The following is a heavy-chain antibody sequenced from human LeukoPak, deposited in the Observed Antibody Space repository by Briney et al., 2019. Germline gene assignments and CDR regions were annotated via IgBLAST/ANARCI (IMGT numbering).Heavy chain of an antibody. D-gene: IGHD2-15*01. CDR1: GFTFSTYA. J-gene: IGHJ6*03. Sequence: PGGSLRLSCAASGFTFSTYAMHWVRQAPGKGLEWVAVISYDGSSKYYADSVKGRFTISRDNSKNTMYLQMNSLRAEDTAVYYCAKAGQVNQGYCSGGSCFSPKLYYYYYMDVWGKGTTVTISS. V-gene: IGHV3-30*04. CDR3: AKAGQVNQGYCSGGSCFSPKLYYYYYMDV. CDR2: ISYDGSSK.